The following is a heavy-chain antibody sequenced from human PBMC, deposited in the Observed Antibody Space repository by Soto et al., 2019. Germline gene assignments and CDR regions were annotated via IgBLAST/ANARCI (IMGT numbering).Heavy chain of an antibody. J-gene: IGHJ6*02. CDR3: ARRRSGPKEEYNAYYFYGLDV. D-gene: IGHD1-1*01. CDR2: IDPSNAYI. CDR1: CYSFTTHW. Sequence: PGAALKISCQGSCYSFTTHWITWGRQTPGKGLEWMGRIDPSNAYINYSPSFQGHVTLSVDRSISTAYLQWSRRDASDNAIYDCARRRSGPKEEYNAYYFYGLDVWGQGTKVTVSS. V-gene: IGHV5-10-1*01.